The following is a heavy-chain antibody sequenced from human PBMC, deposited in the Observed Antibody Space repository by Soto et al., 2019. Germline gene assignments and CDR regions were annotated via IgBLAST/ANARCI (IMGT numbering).Heavy chain of an antibody. D-gene: IGHD2-8*01. Sequence: PSQTLSLTCAISGDSVSSNTVAWNWIRQSPSRGFEWLGRTYYRSKWYDDYAESVKSRITINPDTSNNQFSLQLNSVTPDDTAVYYCARLIGNSWLDSWGQGTLVTVSS. CDR3: ARLIGNSWLDS. CDR2: TYYRSKWYD. J-gene: IGHJ5*01. V-gene: IGHV6-1*01. CDR1: GDSVSSNTVA.